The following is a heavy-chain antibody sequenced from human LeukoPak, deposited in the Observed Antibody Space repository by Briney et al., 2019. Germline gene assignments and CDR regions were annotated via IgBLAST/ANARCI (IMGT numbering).Heavy chain of an antibody. CDR3: ARSPCGADCYFDS. Sequence: SETLSLTCTVSGGSISSYYWSWIRQPPGKGLEWIGYIYYSGSTNYNPSLKSRVTISVDTSKNQFSLKLSSVTAADTAVYYCARSPCGADCYFDSWGQGTLVTVSS. CDR1: GGSISSYY. CDR2: IYYSGST. D-gene: IGHD2-21*02. J-gene: IGHJ4*02. V-gene: IGHV4-59*01.